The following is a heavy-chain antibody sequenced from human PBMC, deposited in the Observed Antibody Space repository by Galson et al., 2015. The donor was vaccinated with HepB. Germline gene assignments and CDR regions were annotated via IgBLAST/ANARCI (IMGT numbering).Heavy chain of an antibody. CDR3: ALTLADTTYVVASSYYMEV. D-gene: IGHD1-1*01. J-gene: IGHJ6*03. V-gene: IGHV1-45*01. CDR2: ITPFNGNT. CDR1: GGIFNYRS. Sequence: SVKVSCKASGGIFNYRSLHWVRQAPGQALEWMGWITPFNGNTNYAQKFQDRVTITTDTSVTTVYMELRSLRFEDTGVYYCALTLADTTYVVASSYYMEVWGKGTTVTVSS.